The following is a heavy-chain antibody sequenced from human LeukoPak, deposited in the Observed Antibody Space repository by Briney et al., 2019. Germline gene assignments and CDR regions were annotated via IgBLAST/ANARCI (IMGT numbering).Heavy chain of an antibody. CDR1: GGTFSTYA. Sequence: ASVKVCCTPSGGTFSTYAISLVRQAAGHGREWMGGIIPISGTAYDAQKLQGRGTITTDESTSTAYMELSSLRSEDTAVSYCAGRLRDGIFGVVTKFLPWGQGPLVTVSS. V-gene: IGHV1-69*05. CDR3: AGRLRDGIFGVVTKFLP. CDR2: IIPISGTA. J-gene: IGHJ5*02. D-gene: IGHD3-3*01.